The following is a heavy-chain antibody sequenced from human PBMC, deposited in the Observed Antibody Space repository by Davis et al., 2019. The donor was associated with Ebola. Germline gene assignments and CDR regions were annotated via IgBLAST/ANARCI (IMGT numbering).Heavy chain of an antibody. CDR2: IYYSGST. D-gene: IGHD3-10*01. Sequence: MPSETLSLTCTVSGGSISSGDYYWSWIRQPPGKGLEWIGYIYYSGSTYYNPSLKSRVTISVDTSKNQFSLKLSSVTAADTAVYYCARDPAIRGYYYYGMDVRGQGTTVTVSS. V-gene: IGHV4-30-4*01. J-gene: IGHJ6*02. CDR1: GGSISSGDYY. CDR3: ARDPAIRGYYYYGMDV.